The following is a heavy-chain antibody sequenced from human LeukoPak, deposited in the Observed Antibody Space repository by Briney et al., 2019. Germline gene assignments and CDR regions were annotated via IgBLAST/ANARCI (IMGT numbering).Heavy chain of an antibody. CDR2: IYHSGST. Sequence: PSETLSLTCAVSGYSISSGYYWGWIRQPPGKGLEWIGSIYHSGSTYYNPSLKSRVTMSVDTSKNQFSLKLSSVTAADTAVYYCAREQWLVPDYWGQGTLVTVSS. CDR1: GYSISSGYY. D-gene: IGHD6-19*01. V-gene: IGHV4-38-2*02. CDR3: AREQWLVPDY. J-gene: IGHJ4*02.